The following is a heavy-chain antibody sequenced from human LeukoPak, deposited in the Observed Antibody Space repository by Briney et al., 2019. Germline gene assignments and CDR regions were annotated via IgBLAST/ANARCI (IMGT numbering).Heavy chain of an antibody. CDR3: ASPDYYGSGSYYYYMDV. D-gene: IGHD3-10*01. CDR1: GFTFSDYY. V-gene: IGHV3-11*01. CDR2: ISSSGSTI. J-gene: IGHJ6*03. Sequence: PGGSLRLSCAAPGFTFSDYYMSWIRQAPGKGLEWVSYISSSGSTIYYADSVKGRFTISRDNAKNSLYLQMNSLRAEDTAVYYCASPDYYGSGSYYYYMDVWGKGTTVTVSS.